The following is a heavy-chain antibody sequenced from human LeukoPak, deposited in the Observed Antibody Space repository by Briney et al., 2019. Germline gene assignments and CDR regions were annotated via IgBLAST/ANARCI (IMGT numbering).Heavy chain of an antibody. CDR2: ISGSGGST. J-gene: IGHJ4*02. Sequence: HPGGSLRLSCAASGFTFSSYAMSWVRQAPGKGLEWVSAISGSGGSTYYADSVKGRFTISRDNSKNTLHLQMNSLRAEDTAVYYCAKDPRIAVAGEPLDYWGQGTLVTVSS. D-gene: IGHD6-19*01. CDR1: GFTFSSYA. V-gene: IGHV3-23*01. CDR3: AKDPRIAVAGEPLDY.